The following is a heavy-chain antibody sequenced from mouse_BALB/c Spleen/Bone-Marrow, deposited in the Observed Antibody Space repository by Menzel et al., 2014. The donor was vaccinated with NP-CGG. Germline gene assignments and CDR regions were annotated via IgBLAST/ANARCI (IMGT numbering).Heavy chain of an antibody. CDR2: INPSNGGT. V-gene: IGHV1-53*01. Sequence: QVQLQQSGAELVKPGASVKLSCKASGYTFTSYYMYWVKQRPGQGLEWIGEINPSNGGTNFNEKFKSKATLTVDKSSSTADRRLSSLASEGSAVYCCTGEGGSRFAYWGQGTLVTVSA. CDR3: TGEGGSRFAY. D-gene: IGHD1-1*02. J-gene: IGHJ3*01. CDR1: GYTFTSYY.